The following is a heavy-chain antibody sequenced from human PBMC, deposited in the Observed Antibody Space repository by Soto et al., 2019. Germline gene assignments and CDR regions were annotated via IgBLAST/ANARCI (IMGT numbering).Heavy chain of an antibody. CDR3: ARHESTLYYYGMDV. J-gene: IGHJ6*02. Sequence: GESLKISCKGSGYSFTTYWIDWVRQMPGKGLEWMGSIYPGDSDTRYSPSFQGQVTISADNSITTAYLQWSSLKASDTAMYYCARHESTLYYYGMDVWGQGTTVTVSS. CDR2: IYPGDSDT. V-gene: IGHV5-51*01. CDR1: GYSFTTYW.